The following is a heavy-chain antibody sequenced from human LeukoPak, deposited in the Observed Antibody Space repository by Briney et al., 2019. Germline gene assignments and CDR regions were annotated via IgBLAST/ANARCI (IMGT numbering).Heavy chain of an antibody. J-gene: IGHJ4*02. D-gene: IGHD3-10*01. CDR3: ARGGYYGSGSYYK. CDR2: IYASGST. CDR1: GGSISSGSYY. Sequence: SETLSLTCTVSGGSISSGSYYWSWIRQPAGKGLKWIGRIYASGSTNYNPSLKSRVTISVDTSKNQFSLKLSSVTAADTAVYYCARGGYYGSGSYYKWGQGTLVTVSS. V-gene: IGHV4-61*02.